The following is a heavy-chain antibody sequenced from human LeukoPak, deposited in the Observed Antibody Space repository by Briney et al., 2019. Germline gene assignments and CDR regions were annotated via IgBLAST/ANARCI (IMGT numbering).Heavy chain of an antibody. J-gene: IGHJ4*02. Sequence: ASVKVSCKASGYTFTSYDINWVRQATGQGLEWMGWMNPNSGNTGYAQKFQGRVTMTRDTSISTAYMELSRLRSDDTAVYYCARATSTVVTPLGGEFDYWGQGTLVTVSS. CDR2: MNPNSGNT. CDR3: ARATSTVVTPLGGEFDY. D-gene: IGHD4-23*01. CDR1: GYTFTSYD. V-gene: IGHV1-8*01.